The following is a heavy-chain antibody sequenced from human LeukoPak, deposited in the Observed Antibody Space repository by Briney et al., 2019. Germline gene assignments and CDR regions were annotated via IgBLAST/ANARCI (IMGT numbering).Heavy chain of an antibody. Sequence: PGGSLRLSCAASGFTFSSYGMHWVRQAPGKGLEWVAVISYDGSNKYYADSVKGRFTISRDNSKNTLYLQMNGLRAEDTAVYYCARRAGGLARSNWFDPWGQGTLVTVSS. J-gene: IGHJ5*02. CDR2: ISYDGSNK. CDR3: ARRAGGLARSNWFDP. D-gene: IGHD3-16*01. V-gene: IGHV3-30*03. CDR1: GFTFSSYG.